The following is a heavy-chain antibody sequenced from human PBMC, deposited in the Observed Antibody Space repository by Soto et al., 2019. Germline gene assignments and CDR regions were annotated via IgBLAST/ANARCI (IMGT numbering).Heavy chain of an antibody. Sequence: GASLKISCKGSGYTFTDYWIGWLRQLPGKGLEWMGIIYHGDSDTRYSPSFQCHVTITVDKSPSTAYLQWNTLKASDTAMYSCSSQRSCFGYYYYPLVVAAQRATVNVAS. CDR1: GYTFTDYW. V-gene: IGHV5-51*01. CDR3: SSQRSCFGYYYYPLVV. CDR2: IYHGDSDT. J-gene: IGHJ6*02. D-gene: IGHD3-10*01.